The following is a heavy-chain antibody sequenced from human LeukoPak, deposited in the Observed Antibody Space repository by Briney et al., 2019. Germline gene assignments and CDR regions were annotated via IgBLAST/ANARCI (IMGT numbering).Heavy chain of an antibody. V-gene: IGHV3-64D*06. CDR1: GFTFSSYA. CDR3: VKDGKYCSGGRCRHYFDY. CDR2: ISSNGGST. Sequence: GGSLRLSCSASGFTFSSYAMHWVRQAPGKGLEYVSAISSNGGSTYYADSVKGRFTISRDNSKNTLYLQMSSLRAEDTAVYYCVKDGKYCSGGRCRHYFDYWGQGTLVTVSS. J-gene: IGHJ4*02. D-gene: IGHD2-15*01.